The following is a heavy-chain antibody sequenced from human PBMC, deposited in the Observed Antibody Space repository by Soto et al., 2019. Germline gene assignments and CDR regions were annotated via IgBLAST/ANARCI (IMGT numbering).Heavy chain of an antibody. D-gene: IGHD2-15*01. CDR1: GYTFTSYG. CDR2: ISAYNGNT. Sequence: QVQLVQSGAEVKKPGASVKVSCKASGYTFTSYGISWVRRAPGQGLEWMGWISAYNGNTNYAQKLQGRVTMTTDTSTSTAYMELRSLRSDDTAVYYCARDGRYCSGGSCYPGPNAFDIWGQGTMVTVSS. V-gene: IGHV1-18*01. CDR3: ARDGRYCSGGSCYPGPNAFDI. J-gene: IGHJ3*02.